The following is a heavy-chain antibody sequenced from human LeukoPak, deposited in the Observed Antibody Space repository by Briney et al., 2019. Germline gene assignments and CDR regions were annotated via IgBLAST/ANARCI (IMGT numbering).Heavy chain of an antibody. Sequence: GGSLSLSCAVSAFTLSSFWMSWVRQPPGRGLEWVGSIKQDGSDNYYVGSGKGRPTTSRDSAKNSLYLQMNSRRGDDTDVYYCARALKGVRRRIGRTTTFEYYYYMVVWGKGTTVTISS. CDR3: ARALKGVRRRIGRTTTFEYYYYMVV. CDR1: AFTLSSFW. CDR2: IKQDGSDN. D-gene: IGHD1-7*01. J-gene: IGHJ6*03. V-gene: IGHV3-7*01.